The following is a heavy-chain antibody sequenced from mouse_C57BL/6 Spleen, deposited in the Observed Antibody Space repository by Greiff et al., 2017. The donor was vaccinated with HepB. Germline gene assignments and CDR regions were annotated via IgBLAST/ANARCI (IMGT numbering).Heavy chain of an antibody. J-gene: IGHJ2*01. CDR2: INPSNGGT. Sequence: QVQLQQPGTELVKPGASVKLSCKASGYTFTSYWMHWVKQRPGQGLEWIGNINPSNGGTNYNEKFKSKATLTVDKSSSTAYMRLSSMTSEDSAGYYWAREGVGYFDYWGQGTTLTVSS. CDR3: AREGVGYFDY. D-gene: IGHD1-1*02. CDR1: GYTFTSYW. V-gene: IGHV1-53*01.